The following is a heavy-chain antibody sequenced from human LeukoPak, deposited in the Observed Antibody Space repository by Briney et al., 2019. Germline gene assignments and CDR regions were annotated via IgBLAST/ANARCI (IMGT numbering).Heavy chain of an antibody. J-gene: IGHJ6*02. V-gene: IGHV1-69*05. CDR3: ARDEAYYYYGMDV. CDR1: GGTFSSYA. CDR2: IIPIFGTA. Sequence: SVKVSCKASGGTFSSYAISWVRQAPGQGLERMGGIIPIFGTANYAQKLQGRVTITTDESTSTAYMELSSLRSEDTAVYYCARDEAYYYYGMDVWGQGTTVTVSS.